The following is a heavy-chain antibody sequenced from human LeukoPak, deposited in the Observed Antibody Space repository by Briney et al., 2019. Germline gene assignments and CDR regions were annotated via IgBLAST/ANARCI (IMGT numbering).Heavy chain of an antibody. J-gene: IGHJ4*02. D-gene: IGHD3-3*01. V-gene: IGHV3-74*01. CDR3: ARVRYDFWSGFDY. CDR2: INADGSIT. Sequence: PGGSLRLSCAASGFTFSDYWMHWVRQVPGKGLVWVARINADGSITNHADSVKGRFTISRGNAENTLYLQMNSLRAEDTAVYYCARVRYDFWSGFDYWGQGTLVTVSS. CDR1: GFTFSDYW.